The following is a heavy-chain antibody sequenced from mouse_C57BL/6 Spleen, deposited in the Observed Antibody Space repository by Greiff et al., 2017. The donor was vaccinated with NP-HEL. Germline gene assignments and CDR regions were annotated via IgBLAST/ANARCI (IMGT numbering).Heavy chain of an antibody. D-gene: IGHD1-1*01. CDR1: GFNIKDDY. CDR3: TYYGSSYDY. V-gene: IGHV14-4*01. CDR2: IDPENGDT. J-gene: IGHJ2*01. Sequence: EVQGVESGAELVRPGASVKLSCTASGFNIKDDYMHWVKQRPEQGLEWIGWIDPENGDTEYASKFQGKATIPADTSSNTAYLQLSSLTSEDTAVYYCTYYGSSYDYWGQGTTLTVSS.